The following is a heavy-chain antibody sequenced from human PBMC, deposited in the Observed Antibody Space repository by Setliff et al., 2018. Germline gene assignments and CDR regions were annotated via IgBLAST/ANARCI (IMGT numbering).Heavy chain of an antibody. D-gene: IGHD6-19*01. V-gene: IGHV4-61*01. CDR3: AREQWLDPPGYYYMDV. J-gene: IGHJ6*03. Sequence: TSETLSLTCTVSGGSVSSGSYYWSWIRQPPGKRLEWIGEIIHTGSTNYNPSLKSRVTISMDTSKNQFSLKLNSVTAADMAVYYCAREQWLDPPGYYYMDVWAKGTTVTVSS. CDR2: IIHTGST. CDR1: GGSVSSGSYY.